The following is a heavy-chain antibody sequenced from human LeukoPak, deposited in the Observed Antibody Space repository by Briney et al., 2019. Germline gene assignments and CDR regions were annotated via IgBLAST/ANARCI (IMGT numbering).Heavy chain of an antibody. Sequence: SQTLSLTCTVSGGSISSGSYYWSWIRQLAGKGLEWIGRIYTSGSTNYNPSLKSRVTISVDTSKNQFSLKLSSVTAADTAVYYCARGVGIAARPRSQNWFDPWGQGTLVTVSS. V-gene: IGHV4-61*02. CDR3: ARGVGIAARPRSQNWFDP. CDR1: GGSISSGSYY. CDR2: IYTSGST. J-gene: IGHJ5*02. D-gene: IGHD6-6*01.